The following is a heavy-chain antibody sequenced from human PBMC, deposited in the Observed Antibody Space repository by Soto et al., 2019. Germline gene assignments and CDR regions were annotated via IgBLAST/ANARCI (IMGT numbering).Heavy chain of an antibody. CDR1: GGTFSSYT. Sequence: SVKVSCKASGGTFSSYTISWVRQAPGQGLEWMGRIIPILGIANYAQKFQGRVTITADKSTSTAYMELSSLRSEDTAVYYCARDCTNGVCYDAFDIWGQGTMDTVSS. CDR3: ARDCTNGVCYDAFDI. D-gene: IGHD2-8*01. V-gene: IGHV1-69*04. J-gene: IGHJ3*02. CDR2: IIPILGIA.